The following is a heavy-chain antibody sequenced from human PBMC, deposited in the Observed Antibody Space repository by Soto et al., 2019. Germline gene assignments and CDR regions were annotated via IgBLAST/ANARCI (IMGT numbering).Heavy chain of an antibody. V-gene: IGHV3-30-3*01. CDR2: ISYDGSNK. Sequence: SLRLSCAASGFTFSSYAMHWVRQAPGKGLEWVAVISYDGSNKYYADSVKGRFTISRDNSKNTLHLQMNSLRAEDTAVYYCARDTHKYSSSPYYGMDVWGQGTTVTVSS. CDR1: GFTFSSYA. CDR3: ARDTHKYSSSPYYGMDV. D-gene: IGHD6-6*01. J-gene: IGHJ6*02.